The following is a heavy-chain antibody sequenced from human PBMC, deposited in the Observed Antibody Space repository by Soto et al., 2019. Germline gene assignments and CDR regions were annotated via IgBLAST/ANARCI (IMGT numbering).Heavy chain of an antibody. CDR3: ARDSGWPILNFDN. V-gene: IGHV3-30*03. J-gene: IGHJ4*02. Sequence: QPGGSLRLSCAASDFDFISYGIHFVRHAPGKGLEWVAASSYDGRETFYADSAKGRFTVSKEMSKNTAFLQMNALRHEDTAVYFCARDSGWPILNFDNWGQGTPVTVSS. CDR2: SSYDGRET. CDR1: DFDFISYG. D-gene: IGHD3-10*01.